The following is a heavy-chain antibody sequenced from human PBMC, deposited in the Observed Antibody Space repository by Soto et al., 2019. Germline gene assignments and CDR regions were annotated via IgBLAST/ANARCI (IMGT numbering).Heavy chain of an antibody. CDR2: IKQDGSEK. CDR1: GFTFSSYW. D-gene: IGHD3-3*01. J-gene: IGHJ4*02. Sequence: GGSLRLSCAASGFTFSSYWMSWVRQAPGKGLEWVANIKQDGSEKYYVDSVKGRFTISRDNAKNSLYLQMNSLRAEDTAVYYCARGITIFGVVIRFDYWGQGTLVTVSS. V-gene: IGHV3-7*01. CDR3: ARGITIFGVVIRFDY.